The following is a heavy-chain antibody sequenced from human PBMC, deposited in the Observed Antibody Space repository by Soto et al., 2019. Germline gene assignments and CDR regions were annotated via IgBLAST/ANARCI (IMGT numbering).Heavy chain of an antibody. CDR2: IYYSGST. Sequence: QVQLQESGPGLVKPSQTLSLTCTVSRGSISRCDYYWSWIRQPPGKGLEWIGYIYYSGSTYYNPYLTSRVTIAVDTSKNQFSLQLSSVTAADTAVYYCARVPGYSSPYYGRDVWGQGTTVTVSS. D-gene: IGHD6-13*01. CDR3: ARVPGYSSPYYGRDV. J-gene: IGHJ6*02. V-gene: IGHV4-30-4*01. CDR1: RGSISRCDYY.